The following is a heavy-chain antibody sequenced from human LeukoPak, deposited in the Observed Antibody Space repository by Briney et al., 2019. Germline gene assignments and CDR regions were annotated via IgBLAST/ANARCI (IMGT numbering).Heavy chain of an antibody. CDR3: ARGSNDFTNWFDP. V-gene: IGHV1-69*01. CDR2: IIPIFGTA. J-gene: IGHJ5*02. Sequence: GSSVKVSCEASGGTFSSYAISWVRQAPGQGLEWMGGIIPIFGTANYAQKFQGRVTITADESTSTAYMELSSLRSEDTAVYYCARGSNDFTNWFDPWGQGTLVTVSS. D-gene: IGHD3-3*01. CDR1: GGTFSSYA.